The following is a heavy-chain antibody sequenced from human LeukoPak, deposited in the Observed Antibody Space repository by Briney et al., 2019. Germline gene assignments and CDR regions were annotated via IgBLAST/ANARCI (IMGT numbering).Heavy chain of an antibody. CDR2: IYSGGST. D-gene: IGHD2-21*01. J-gene: IGHJ4*02. CDR1: GFTVSSNY. CDR3: ARVWQDYSGVDY. Sequence: GGSLRLSCAASGFTVSSNYMSWVRQAPGEGLEWVSVIYSGGSTYYADSAKGRFTISRDNSKNTLYLQMNSLRDEDTAVYYCARVWQDYSGVDYWGQGTLVTVSS. V-gene: IGHV3-53*01.